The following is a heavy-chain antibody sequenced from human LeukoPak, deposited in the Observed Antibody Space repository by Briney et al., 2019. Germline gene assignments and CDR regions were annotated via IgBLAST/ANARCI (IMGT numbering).Heavy chain of an antibody. CDR3: VRRGDASSGWGDHDF. Sequence: PGGSLRLSCAASGFTFNRNGISWVRQAPGKGLEWVSTIGGSGDKTFYADSVKGRFTISRDNSKNMVHLQMNSLTGEDTALYYCVRRGDASSGWGDHDFWGQGALVTVSS. V-gene: IGHV3-23*01. J-gene: IGHJ4*02. CDR1: GFTFNRNG. D-gene: IGHD6-19*01. CDR2: IGGSGDKT.